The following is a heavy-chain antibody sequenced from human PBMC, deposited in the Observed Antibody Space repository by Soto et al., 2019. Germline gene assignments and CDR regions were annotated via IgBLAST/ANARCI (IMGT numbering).Heavy chain of an antibody. CDR3: AKVKSPTYSSSWYGDRDNYYYYGMDV. Sequence: GGSLRLSCAASGFTFSSYGMHWVRQAPGKGLEWVAVISYDGSNKYYADSVKGRFTIARDNSRNTLFRKMNSLRAEDTAVYYCAKVKSPTYSSSWYGDRDNYYYYGMDVWGQGTTVTVSS. CDR1: GFTFSSYG. D-gene: IGHD6-13*01. V-gene: IGHV3-30*18. J-gene: IGHJ6*02. CDR2: ISYDGSNK.